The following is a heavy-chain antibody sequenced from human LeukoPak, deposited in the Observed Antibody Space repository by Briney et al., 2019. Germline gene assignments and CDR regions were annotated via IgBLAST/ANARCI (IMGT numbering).Heavy chain of an antibody. CDR3: AKGGGWLYYFDY. D-gene: IGHD4-23*01. CDR2: ISGSDSST. Sequence: GRSLRLSCAASGFTFSTFTIDWVRQAPGKGLEWVSGISGSDSSTYYADSVKGRFTISRDNSKNTLYLQMNRLRAEDTAVYYCAKGGGWLYYFDYWGQGILVTVSS. V-gene: IGHV3-23*01. J-gene: IGHJ4*02. CDR1: GFTFSTFT.